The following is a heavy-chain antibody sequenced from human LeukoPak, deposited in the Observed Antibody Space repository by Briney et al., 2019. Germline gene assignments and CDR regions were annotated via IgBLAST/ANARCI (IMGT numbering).Heavy chain of an antibody. CDR3: ARGVHYDFWSGYFPHAGDDAFDI. J-gene: IGHJ3*02. D-gene: IGHD3-3*01. CDR1: GFTFSSYW. CDR2: IKQDGSEK. V-gene: IGHV3-7*01. Sequence: GGSLRLSCAASGFTFSSYWMSWVRQAPGKGLEWVANIKQDGSEKYYVDSVKGRFTISRDNGKNSLYLQMNNLRAEDTAVYYCARGVHYDFWSGYFPHAGDDAFDIWGQGTMVTVSS.